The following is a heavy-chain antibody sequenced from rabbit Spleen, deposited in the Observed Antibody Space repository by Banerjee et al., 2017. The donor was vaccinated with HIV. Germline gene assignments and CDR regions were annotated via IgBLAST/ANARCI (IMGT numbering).Heavy chain of an antibody. J-gene: IGHJ4*01. CDR1: GFSFSNNYY. D-gene: IGHD2-1*01. CDR3: ARGSATMTMVITGFYLTL. V-gene: IGHV1S40*01. Sequence: QSLEESGGDLVKPGASLTLTCTASGFSFSNNYYMCWVCQAPGKGLECIACIYPDSSGSTWYASWAQGRFTISKTSSTTVTLQMTSLTAADTATYFCARGSATMTMVITGFYLTLWGQGTLVTVS. CDR2: IYPDSSGST.